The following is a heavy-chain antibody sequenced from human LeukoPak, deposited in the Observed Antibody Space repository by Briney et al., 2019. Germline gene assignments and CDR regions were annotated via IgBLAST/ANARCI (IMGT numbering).Heavy chain of an antibody. Sequence: GGSLRLSCAASGFTFSDHYMDWVRQAPGKGLEWVGRTRNKANSYTTEYAASVKGRFTIPRDDSKNSLYLQMNSLKTEDTAVYYCARDTTIFGVVIPLGYWGQGTLVTVSS. J-gene: IGHJ4*02. D-gene: IGHD3-3*01. CDR1: GFTFSDHY. V-gene: IGHV3-72*01. CDR2: TRNKANSYTT. CDR3: ARDTTIFGVVIPLGY.